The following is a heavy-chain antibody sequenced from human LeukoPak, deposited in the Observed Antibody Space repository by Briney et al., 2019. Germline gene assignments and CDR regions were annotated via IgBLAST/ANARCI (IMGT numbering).Heavy chain of an antibody. CDR2: ISAYNGNT. D-gene: IGHD3-22*01. Sequence: GASVKVSCKASGYTFTSYGISWVRQAPGQGLEWMGWISAYNGNTNYAQKLQGRVTMTTDTSTSTAYMELRSLRSDDTAVYYCARGIIYYDSSGYGDYWGQGTLVTVFS. CDR1: GYTFTSYG. J-gene: IGHJ4*02. CDR3: ARGIIYYDSSGYGDY. V-gene: IGHV1-18*01.